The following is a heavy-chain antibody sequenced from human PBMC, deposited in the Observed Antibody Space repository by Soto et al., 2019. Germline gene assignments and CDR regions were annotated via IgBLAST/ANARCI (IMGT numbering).Heavy chain of an antibody. Sequence: GGSLRLSCAASGFTFSSYAMSWVRQAPGKGLVWVSCINSDGSSTSYADSVKGRFTISRDNAKNTLYLQMNSLRAEDTAVYYCARDHVVSRNWFDPWGQGTLVTVSS. CDR3: ARDHVVSRNWFDP. CDR2: INSDGSST. CDR1: GFTFSSYA. J-gene: IGHJ5*02. D-gene: IGHD2-21*01. V-gene: IGHV3-74*01.